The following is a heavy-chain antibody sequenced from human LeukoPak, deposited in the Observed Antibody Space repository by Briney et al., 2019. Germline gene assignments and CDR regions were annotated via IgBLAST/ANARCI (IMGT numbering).Heavy chain of an antibody. CDR3: ASVLWFGGIFFDY. CDR1: GFSFSDYY. J-gene: IGHJ4*02. Sequence: GGSLRLSCAASGFSFSDYYMSWIRQAPGKGLEWVSYMSNSGSTIYYADAVKGRFTISRDNTKNSLYLQMNSLRAEDTAVYYCASVLWFGGIFFDYWGQGTLVTVSS. D-gene: IGHD3-10*01. CDR2: MSNSGSTI. V-gene: IGHV3-11*01.